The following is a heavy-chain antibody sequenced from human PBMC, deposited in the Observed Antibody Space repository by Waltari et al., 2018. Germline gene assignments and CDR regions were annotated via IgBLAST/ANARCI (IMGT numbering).Heavy chain of an antibody. CDR3: PLSGIAVAGPGEDY. D-gene: IGHD6-19*01. V-gene: IGHV4-39*07. Sequence: QLQLQESGPGLVKPSETLSLTCTVSGGSISSSSYYWGWIRQPPGKGLEWIGSIYYSGSTYYNPSLKSRVTISVDTSKNQFSLKLSSVTAADTAVYYCPLSGIAVAGPGEDYWGQGTLVTVSS. J-gene: IGHJ4*02. CDR2: IYYSGST. CDR1: GGSISSSSYY.